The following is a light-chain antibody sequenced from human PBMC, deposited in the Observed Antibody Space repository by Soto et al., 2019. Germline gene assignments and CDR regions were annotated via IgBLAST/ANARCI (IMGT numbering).Light chain of an antibody. CDR2: EVS. V-gene: IGLV2-8*01. J-gene: IGLJ3*02. Sequence: QSALTQPPSASGSPGQSVTISCTGTSSDVGGYNYVSWYQQRPGKAPKLIIYEVSKRPSGVPDRFSGSKSANTASLTVSGLQADDEADYYCTSFAGKYSWVFGGGTQLTVL. CDR3: TSFAGKYSWV. CDR1: SSDVGGYNY.